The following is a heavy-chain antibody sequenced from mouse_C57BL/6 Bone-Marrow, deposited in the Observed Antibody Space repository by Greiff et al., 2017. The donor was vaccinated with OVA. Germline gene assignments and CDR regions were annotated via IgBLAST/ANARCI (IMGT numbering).Heavy chain of an antibody. CDR3: TTGRSVDYYAMDY. V-gene: IGHV14-1*01. J-gene: IGHJ4*01. CDR2: IDPEDGDT. CDR1: GFNIKDYY. Sequence: VQLQQSGAELVRPGASVKLSCTASGFNIKDYYMHWVKQRPEQGLEWIGRIDPEDGDTEYAPKFQGKATMTADTSSNTAYLQLSSLTSEDTAVYCCTTGRSVDYYAMDYWGQGASVTVSS.